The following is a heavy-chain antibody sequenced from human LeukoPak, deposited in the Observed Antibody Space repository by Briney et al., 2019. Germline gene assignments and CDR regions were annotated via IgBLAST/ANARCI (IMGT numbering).Heavy chain of an antibody. Sequence: GGSRRLSCVASGFSFSSCAMHWVRQAPGQGLEWVTNISHDGINKHYVDSVRGRFTISRDNSKNTLFLQMNSLTAEDTAVYYCVKGVATYESISGYFDYWGQGTLVTVSS. CDR1: GFSFSSCA. D-gene: IGHD3-22*01. V-gene: IGHV3-30-3*01. J-gene: IGHJ4*02. CDR3: VKGVATYESISGYFDY. CDR2: ISHDGINK.